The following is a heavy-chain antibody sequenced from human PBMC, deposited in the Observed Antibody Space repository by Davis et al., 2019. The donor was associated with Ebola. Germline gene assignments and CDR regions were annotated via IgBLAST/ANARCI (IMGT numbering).Heavy chain of an antibody. V-gene: IGHV3-23*01. CDR1: GFTFSDYW. J-gene: IGHJ5*02. CDR3: AKGTTVTTLGWFDP. D-gene: IGHD4-17*01. Sequence: GESLKISCAASGFTFSDYWMHWVRQAPGKGLEWVSAISGSGGSTYYADSVKGRFTISRDNSKNTLYLQMNSLRAEDTAVYYCAKGTTVTTLGWFDPWGQGTLVTVSS. CDR2: ISGSGGST.